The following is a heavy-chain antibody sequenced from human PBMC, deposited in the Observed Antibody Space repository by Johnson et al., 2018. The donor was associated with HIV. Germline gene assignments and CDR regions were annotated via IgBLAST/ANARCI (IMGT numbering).Heavy chain of an antibody. CDR1: GFTVSSNY. D-gene: IGHD3-10*01. J-gene: IGHJ3*02. CDR2: ISWNSGSI. V-gene: IGHV3-9*01. Sequence: QLVESGGGLVQPGGSLRLSCAASGFTVSSNYMSWVRQAPGKGLEWVSGISWNSGSIGYAESVKGRFTISRDNAKNSLYLQMNSLRAEDTALYYCAKDIDELLWFIDAFDIWGQGTMVTVSS. CDR3: AKDIDELLWFIDAFDI.